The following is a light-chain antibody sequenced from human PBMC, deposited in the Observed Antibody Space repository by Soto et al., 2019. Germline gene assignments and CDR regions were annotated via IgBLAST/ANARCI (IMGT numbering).Light chain of an antibody. CDR1: TSDVGGFDY. J-gene: IGLJ1*01. V-gene: IGLV2-14*03. Sequence: QSVLTQPASVSGSPGQSITLSCTVTTSDVGGFDYVSWYQQHPGKAPKLMIFDVSNRPSGVSDRFSGSKSGNTASLTISGLQAEDEADYYCSSYTTTGTQVFGTGTKVTVL. CDR3: SSYTTTGTQV. CDR2: DVS.